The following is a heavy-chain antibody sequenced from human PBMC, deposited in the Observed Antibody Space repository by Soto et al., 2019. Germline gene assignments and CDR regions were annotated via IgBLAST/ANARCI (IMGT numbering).Heavy chain of an antibody. D-gene: IGHD2-2*01. J-gene: IGHJ4*02. Sequence: PSETLSLTCTVSGGSISSSSYYWGWIRQSPGKGLEWIASIYNSGGTYYNPSLKSRVTISVDTSKNEFSLKVTSVTAADTGVYFCASRYAPSEFDHWGQGSLVTVSS. V-gene: IGHV4-39*01. CDR3: ASRYAPSEFDH. CDR2: IYNSGGT. CDR1: GGSISSSSYY.